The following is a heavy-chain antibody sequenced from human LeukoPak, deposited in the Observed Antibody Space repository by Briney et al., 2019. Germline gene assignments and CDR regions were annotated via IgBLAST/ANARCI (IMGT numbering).Heavy chain of an antibody. Sequence: PSETLSLTCAVYGGSFSGYYWSWIRQPPGKGREWIGEINHSGSNNYNPSLKSRVTISVDTSKNQFSLKLSSVTAADRAVYYCSRGLSCYNAFDIWGQGTMVTVSS. CDR3: SRGLSCYNAFDI. J-gene: IGHJ3*02. CDR1: GGSFSGYY. CDR2: INHSGSN. D-gene: IGHD2-15*01. V-gene: IGHV4-34*01.